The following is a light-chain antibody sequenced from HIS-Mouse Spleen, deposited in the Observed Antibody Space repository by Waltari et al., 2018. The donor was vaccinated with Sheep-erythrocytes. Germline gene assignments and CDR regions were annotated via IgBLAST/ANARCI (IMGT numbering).Light chain of an antibody. CDR1: QSLRHSNGYNY. J-gene: IGKJ1*01. Sequence: DIVMTQSPLSLPVTPGEPASISCRSSQSLRHSNGYNYLDWYLQKPGQSPQLLIYLGSNRASGVPDRFSGSGSDTDITLKISRMEAEDVGDYYCMQTLQTPPWTFGQGTKVEIK. CDR2: LGS. V-gene: IGKV2-28*01. CDR3: MQTLQTPPWT.